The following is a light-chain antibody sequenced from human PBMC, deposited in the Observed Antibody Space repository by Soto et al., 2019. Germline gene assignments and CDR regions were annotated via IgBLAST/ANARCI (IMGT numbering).Light chain of an antibody. Sequence: QSVLTQPPSVSGAPGQRVTISCTGSSSNIGAGYDVHWYQQLPGTAPKLLIYGNSNRPSGVPDRFSGSKSGTSASLAITWLQAEDEADYYCQSYDSSLTALFGGGTTLTVL. CDR3: QSYDSSLTAL. V-gene: IGLV1-40*01. CDR2: GNS. CDR1: SSNIGAGYD. J-gene: IGLJ3*02.